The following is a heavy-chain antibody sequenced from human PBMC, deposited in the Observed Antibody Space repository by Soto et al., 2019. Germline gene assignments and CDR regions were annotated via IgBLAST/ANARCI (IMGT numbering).Heavy chain of an antibody. J-gene: IGHJ6*02. CDR3: ARDGYSGYDFGAYYGMDV. CDR1: GFTFSSYA. D-gene: IGHD5-12*01. Sequence: GGSLRLSCAASGFTFSSYAMHWVRQAPGKGLEWVAVISYDGSNKYYADSVKGRFTISRDNSKNTLYLQMNSLRAEDTAVYYCARDGYSGYDFGAYYGMDVWGQGTTVTVSS. V-gene: IGHV3-30-3*01. CDR2: ISYDGSNK.